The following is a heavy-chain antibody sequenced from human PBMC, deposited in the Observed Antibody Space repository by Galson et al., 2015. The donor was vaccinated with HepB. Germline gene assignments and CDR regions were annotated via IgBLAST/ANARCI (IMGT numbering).Heavy chain of an antibody. CDR1: GFTFSSYS. Sequence: SLRLSCAATGFTFSSYSMNWVRQAPGKGLEWVSYISSRSSTINFADSVKGRFTIARDNAKNSLYLQMNSLRDEDTALYYCARDLSGWNHIGYYYAMDVWGQGTPVTVSS. J-gene: IGHJ6*02. D-gene: IGHD6-19*01. V-gene: IGHV3-48*02. CDR3: ARDLSGWNHIGYYYAMDV. CDR2: ISSRSSTI.